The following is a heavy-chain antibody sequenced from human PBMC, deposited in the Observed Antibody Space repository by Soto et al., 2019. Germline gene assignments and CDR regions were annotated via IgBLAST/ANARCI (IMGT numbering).Heavy chain of an antibody. CDR2: INPNSGGT. CDR3: ARNYDYVWGSYRKGYFDY. CDR1: GYTFVDYA. Sequence: ASVKVSCKASGYTFVDYALHWVRQAPGQGLEWMGWINPNSGGTNYAQKFQGRVTMTRDTSISTAYMELSRLRSDDTAVYYCARNYDYVWGSYRKGYFDYWGQGTLLTVSS. J-gene: IGHJ4*02. D-gene: IGHD3-16*02. V-gene: IGHV1-2*02.